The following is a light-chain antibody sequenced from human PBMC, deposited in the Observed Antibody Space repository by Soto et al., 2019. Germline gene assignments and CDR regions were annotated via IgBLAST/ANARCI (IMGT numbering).Light chain of an antibody. J-gene: IGKJ3*01. V-gene: IGKV3-15*01. Sequence: EIVLTQSPATLSVSPGERATLSCRASQSVSNNLAWYLQKPGQAPRLLIYGASTRATGIPARFSGSGSGTEFTLTIGSLQSEDFAIYYCQQYNNWPLTFGPGTKVDIK. CDR2: GAS. CDR1: QSVSNN. CDR3: QQYNNWPLT.